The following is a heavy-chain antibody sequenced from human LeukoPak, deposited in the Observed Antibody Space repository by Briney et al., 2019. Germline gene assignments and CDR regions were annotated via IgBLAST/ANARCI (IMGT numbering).Heavy chain of an antibody. V-gene: IGHV3-30*04. J-gene: IGHJ4*02. CDR2: ISYDGGQK. CDR1: GFTFSDYT. Sequence: GGSLRLSCAASGFTFSDYTMHWVRQAPGKGLEWVAVISYDGGQKYHADSMKGRFTISRDNSKNTVSLQMNSLRAEDTAVFYCARANSSSWHYFDYWGQGTLVTVSS. CDR3: ARANSSSWHYFDY. D-gene: IGHD6-13*01.